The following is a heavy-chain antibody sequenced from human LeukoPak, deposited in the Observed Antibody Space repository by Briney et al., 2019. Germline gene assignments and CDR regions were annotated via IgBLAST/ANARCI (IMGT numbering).Heavy chain of an antibody. CDR3: ARDSSRPHQFTLFGKCSWFDP. CDR2: FDPEDGET. D-gene: IGHD3-3*01. CDR1: GYTLTELA. V-gene: IGHV1-24*01. J-gene: IGHJ5*02. Sequence: ASVKVSCKVSGYTLTELAMHWVRQAPGKGLEWMGFFDPEDGETIYAQKFQGRVTITADKSTSTAYMELSSLRSEDTAVYYCARDSSRPHQFTLFGKCSWFDPWGQGTLVTVSS.